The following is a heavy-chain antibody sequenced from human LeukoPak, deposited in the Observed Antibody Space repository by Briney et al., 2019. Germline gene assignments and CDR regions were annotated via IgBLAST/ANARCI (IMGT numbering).Heavy chain of an antibody. CDR3: ATSLSWNDYGDKKFDY. Sequence: ASVKVSCKASGGTFSSYAISWVRQAPGQGLEWMGRIIPILGIANYAQKFQGRVTITADKSTSTAYMELSSLRSEDTAVYYCATSLSWNDYGDKKFDYWGQGTLVTVSS. J-gene: IGHJ4*02. V-gene: IGHV1-69*04. CDR2: IIPILGIA. CDR1: GGTFSSYA. D-gene: IGHD4-17*01.